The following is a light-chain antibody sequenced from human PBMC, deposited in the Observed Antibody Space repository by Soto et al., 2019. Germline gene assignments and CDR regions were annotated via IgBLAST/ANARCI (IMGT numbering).Light chain of an antibody. CDR2: AAT. Sequence: DIQMTQSPSSVSASVGDRVIITCRASQGISRWLAWYQHKQGSAAKLLIYAATALQGGVPSRFSDSESGTDFTLTINSLQPEDSATYDCQHGVTFPLTSGGGTKVEIK. CDR1: QGISRW. V-gene: IGKV1-12*01. J-gene: IGKJ4*01. CDR3: QHGVTFPLT.